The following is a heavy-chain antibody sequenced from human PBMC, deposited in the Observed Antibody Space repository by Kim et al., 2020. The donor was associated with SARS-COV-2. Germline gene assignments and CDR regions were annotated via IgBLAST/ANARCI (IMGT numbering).Heavy chain of an antibody. V-gene: IGHV1-24*01. CDR3: ATTITGTTDSLFDY. D-gene: IGHD1-20*01. Sequence: AKKFQGRVTMTEDTSTDTAYMELSSLRSEDTAVYYCATTITGTTDSLFDYWGQGTLVTVSS. J-gene: IGHJ4*02.